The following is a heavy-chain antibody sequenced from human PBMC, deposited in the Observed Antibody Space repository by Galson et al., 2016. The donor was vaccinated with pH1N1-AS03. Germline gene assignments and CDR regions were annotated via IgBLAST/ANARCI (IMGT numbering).Heavy chain of an antibody. CDR1: GFTFSSYA. CDR3: ARGPVSYANYWFPPPDY. D-gene: IGHD4/OR15-4a*01. CDR2: ISGNGFST. J-gene: IGHJ4*02. V-gene: IGHV3-64*01. Sequence: LRLSCAVGGFTFSSYAMFWHRQAPGKGLEYVSAISGNGFSTYYANSVKDRFTVSRDNSKNTLYLQMGSLRVEDMAVYYCARGPVSYANYWFPPPDYWGQGTLVTVSS.